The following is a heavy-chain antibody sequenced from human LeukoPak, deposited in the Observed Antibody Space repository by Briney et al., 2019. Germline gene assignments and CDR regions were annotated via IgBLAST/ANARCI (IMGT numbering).Heavy chain of an antibody. D-gene: IGHD2-2*01. CDR2: INQDGSEK. CDR1: GFTFSSYW. CDR3: ARGVVVAPRSAFDI. Sequence: GGSLRLSCAASGFTFSSYWITRVRQAPGKGLEWVANINQDGSEKCYVDSVKGRFTISRDNAKNSLSLQMNSLRVEDTAVYYCARGVVVAPRSAFDIWGQGIMVTVSS. V-gene: IGHV3-7*01. J-gene: IGHJ3*02.